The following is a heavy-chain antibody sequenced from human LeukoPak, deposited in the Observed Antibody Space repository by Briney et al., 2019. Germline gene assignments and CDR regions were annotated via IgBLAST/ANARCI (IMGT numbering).Heavy chain of an antibody. CDR3: AREGLGGIVVVVDLYYGMDV. V-gene: IGHV1-69*04. CDR1: GGTFSSYA. J-gene: IGHJ6*02. CDR2: IIPILGIA. D-gene: IGHD2-15*01. Sequence: SVKVSCKASGGTFSSYAIRWVRQAPGQGREWMGRIIPILGIANYAQKFQGRVTITADKSTSTAYMELRSLRSDDTAVYYCAREGLGGIVVVVDLYYGMDVWGQGTTVTVSS.